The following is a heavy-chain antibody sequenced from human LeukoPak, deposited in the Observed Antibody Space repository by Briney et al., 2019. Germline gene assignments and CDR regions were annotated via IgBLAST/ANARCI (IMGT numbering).Heavy chain of an antibody. Sequence: ASVKVSCKASGYTFTDYYMHWVRQAPGQGLEWMGWINSNSGDTKYERKFQGRVTMTRDTSISTAYMEVSRLTSDDTAMYYCARALYHTFDYWGQGTLVTVSS. CDR2: INSNSGDT. D-gene: IGHD2-2*01. CDR3: ARALYHTFDY. V-gene: IGHV1-2*02. CDR1: GYTFTDYY. J-gene: IGHJ4*02.